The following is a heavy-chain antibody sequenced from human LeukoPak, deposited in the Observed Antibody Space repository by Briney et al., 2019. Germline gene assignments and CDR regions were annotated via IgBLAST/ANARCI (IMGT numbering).Heavy chain of an antibody. V-gene: IGHV3-66*01. CDR2: IYSGGST. J-gene: IGHJ6*03. D-gene: IGHD3-22*01. CDR3: ARAAIYYYDSSGYYSTIRGYYYYMDV. Sequence: GGSLRLSCAASGFTVSSNYMSWVRQAPGKGLEWVSVIYSGGSTYYADSVKGRFTISRDNSKSTLYLQMNSLRAEDTAVYYCARAAIYYYDSSGYYSTIRGYYYYMDVWGKGTTVTVSS. CDR1: GFTVSSNY.